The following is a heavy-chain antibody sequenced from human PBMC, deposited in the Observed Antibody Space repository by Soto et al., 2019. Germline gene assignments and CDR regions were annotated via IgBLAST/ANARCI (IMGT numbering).Heavy chain of an antibody. Sequence: GASVKVSCKASGYTFTSYGISWVRQAPGQGLEWMGWISAYNGNTNYAQKLQGRVTMTTDTSTSTAYMELRSLRSDDTAVYYCARDPYHVLMVNAPNLYGMDVWGQGTKVTVSS. D-gene: IGHD2-8*01. CDR3: ARDPYHVLMVNAPNLYGMDV. V-gene: IGHV1-18*01. J-gene: IGHJ6*02. CDR1: GYTFTSYG. CDR2: ISAYNGNT.